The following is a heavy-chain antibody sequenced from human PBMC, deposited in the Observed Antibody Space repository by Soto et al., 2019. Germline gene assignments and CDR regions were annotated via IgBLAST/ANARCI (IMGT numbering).Heavy chain of an antibody. Sequence: EVQLVESGGGMIQPGGSLRLSCAASGFTVSGNYMSWVRQAPGKGLEWVSVIYSDGGTDYADSVKGRFTISRDSSKNTTYHQMNSLRAEDTAVFYCTIGLSGSALWFYYGLDVWGQGTTVTVSS. D-gene: IGHD3-10*01. CDR3: TIGLSGSALWFYYGLDV. CDR2: IYSDGGT. CDR1: GFTVSGNY. J-gene: IGHJ6*02. V-gene: IGHV3-53*01.